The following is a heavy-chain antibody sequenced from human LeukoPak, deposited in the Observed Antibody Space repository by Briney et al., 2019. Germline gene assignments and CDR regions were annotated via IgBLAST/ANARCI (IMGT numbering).Heavy chain of an antibody. J-gene: IGHJ5*02. CDR2: IYTSGST. D-gene: IGHD2-2*01. CDR3: ARSYCSSTGCNPYNWFDP. V-gene: IGHV4-4*07. CDR1: GGSISSYY. Sequence: SETLSLTCTVSGGSISSYYWSWIRQPAGKGLEWIGRIYTSGSTNYNPSLKSRVTMSVDTSKNQFSLKLSSVTAADTAVYYCARSYCSSTGCNPYNWFDPWGQGTLVTVSS.